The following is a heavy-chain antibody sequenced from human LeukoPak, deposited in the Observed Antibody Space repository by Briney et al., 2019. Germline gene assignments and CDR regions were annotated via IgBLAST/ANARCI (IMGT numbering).Heavy chain of an antibody. CDR2: LYHTGSA. CDR1: GGSFSGYY. V-gene: IGHV4-34*01. J-gene: IGHJ4*02. D-gene: IGHD3-22*01. CDR3: ARDKARRYYDSSGYFDY. Sequence: SETLSLTCAVYGGSFSGYYWTWIRQPPGKGLEWIGSLYHTGSAYYNPSLKSRVTISVDTSKNQFSLKLSSVTAADTAVYYCARDKARRYYDSSGYFDYWGQGTLVTVSS.